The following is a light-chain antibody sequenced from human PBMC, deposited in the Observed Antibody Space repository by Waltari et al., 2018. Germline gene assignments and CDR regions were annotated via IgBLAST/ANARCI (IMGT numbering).Light chain of an antibody. CDR1: QTISNY. Sequence: DIQMTQSPSSLSASVGDRVTITCRASQTISNYLNWYQQKPGKAPKLLIYSASTLQSGVPSRFSGSRYGTDFTLTISSLQPEDFATYYCQQSYSTQTFGQGTKVEVK. V-gene: IGKV1-39*01. CDR3: QQSYSTQT. CDR2: SAS. J-gene: IGKJ1*01.